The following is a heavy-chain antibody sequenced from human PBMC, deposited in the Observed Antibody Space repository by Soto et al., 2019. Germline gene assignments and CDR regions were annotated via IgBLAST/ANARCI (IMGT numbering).Heavy chain of an antibody. V-gene: IGHV1-18*04. CDR2: ISAYHGNT. CDR3: AGDRMGYVAL. J-gene: IGHJ2*01. CDR1: GYTFTSYG. Sequence: QVQLVQSGAEVKKPGASVKVSCKASGYTFTSYGISWVRQAPGQGLEWMGWISAYHGNTHYSQKLQGRVTMTADTATITAYMALRSLSSDDTAVYYCAGDRMGYVALWGRGTLVTVSS.